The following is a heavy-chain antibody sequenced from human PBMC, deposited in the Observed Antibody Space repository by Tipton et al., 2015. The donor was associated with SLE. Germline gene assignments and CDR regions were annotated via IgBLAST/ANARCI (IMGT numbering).Heavy chain of an antibody. V-gene: IGHV4-59*01. CDR1: GGSFSGYY. Sequence: TLSLTCAVYGGSFSGYYWSWIRQPPGKGLEWIGYIYYSGSTNYNPSLNSRVTISVDTSKNQFSLKLSSVTAADTAVYYCARPVVAAAATRGAFDIWGQGTMVTVSS. CDR3: ARPVVAAAATRGAFDI. D-gene: IGHD6-13*01. CDR2: IYYSGST. J-gene: IGHJ3*02.